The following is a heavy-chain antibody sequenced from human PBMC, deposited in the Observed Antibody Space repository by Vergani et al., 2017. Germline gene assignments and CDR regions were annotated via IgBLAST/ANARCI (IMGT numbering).Heavy chain of an antibody. CDR3: AKXIRFPFAAAGPGYWYFDL. CDR1: GFTFSSYA. V-gene: IGHV3-23*01. D-gene: IGHD6-13*01. Sequence: EVQLLESGGGLVQPGGSLRLSCAASGFTFSSYAMSWVRQAPGKGLEWVSAISGSGGSTYYADSVKGRFTISRDNSKNTLYLQMNSLRAEDTAVYYCAKXIRFPFAAAGPGYWYFDLWGRGTLVTVSS. J-gene: IGHJ2*01. CDR2: ISGSGGST.